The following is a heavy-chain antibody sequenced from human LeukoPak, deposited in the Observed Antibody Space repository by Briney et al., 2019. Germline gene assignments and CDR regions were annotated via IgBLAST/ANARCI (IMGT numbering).Heavy chain of an antibody. Sequence: PGGSLRLSCAASGFTVSSNYMSWVRQAPGKGLEWVAVIYSGGSTYYADPVKGRFTICRDNSKNTLYLQMNSLRAEDTAVYYCARERPGMDYMDVWGKGTTVTVSS. CDR2: IYSGGST. V-gene: IGHV3-53*01. CDR1: GFTVSSNY. J-gene: IGHJ6*03. CDR3: ARERPGMDYMDV.